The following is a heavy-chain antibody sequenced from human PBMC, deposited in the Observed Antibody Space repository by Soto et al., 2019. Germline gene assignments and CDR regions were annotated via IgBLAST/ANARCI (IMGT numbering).Heavy chain of an antibody. D-gene: IGHD4-17*01. CDR3: ATLYGSNPVRFDD. CDR1: GFTFSSYA. CDR2: ISGSGGST. V-gene: IGHV3-23*01. Sequence: QPGGSLRLSCGASGFTFSSYAMSWVRQAPGKGLEWVSVISGSGGSTHYADSMKGRFTISRDNSKNTVDLQMNSLRAEDTAVYYCATLYGSNPVRFDDWGQGTLVTVSS. J-gene: IGHJ4*02.